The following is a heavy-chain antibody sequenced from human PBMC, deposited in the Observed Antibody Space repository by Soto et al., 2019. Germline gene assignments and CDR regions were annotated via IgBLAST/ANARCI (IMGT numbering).Heavy chain of an antibody. J-gene: IGHJ5*02. D-gene: IGHD6-13*01. CDR3: ARGSSSWYLGWFEP. Sequence: QVQLVQSGAEVKKPGSSVKVSCKASGGTFSSYTISWVRQAPGQGLEWMGRIIPILGIANYAQKFQGRVTITADNSTSTAYMARSSLRSEDTAVYYCARGSSSWYLGWFEPWGQGNLVTVSS. CDR1: GGTFSSYT. CDR2: IIPILGIA. V-gene: IGHV1-69*02.